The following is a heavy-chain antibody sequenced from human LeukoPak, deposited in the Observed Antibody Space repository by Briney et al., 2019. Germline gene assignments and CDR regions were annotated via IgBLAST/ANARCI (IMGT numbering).Heavy chain of an antibody. CDR1: GYPFTGYY. V-gene: IGHV1-69*05. CDR3: ARAGELWDFWSGYHPPRGAFDI. J-gene: IGHJ3*02. D-gene: IGHD3-3*01. Sequence: SVKVSCKASGYPFTGYYMHWVRQAPGQGLEWMGGIIPIFGTANYAQKFQGRVTITTDESTSTAYMELSSLRSEDTAVYYCARAGELWDFWSGYHPPRGAFDIWGQGTMVTVSS. CDR2: IIPIFGTA.